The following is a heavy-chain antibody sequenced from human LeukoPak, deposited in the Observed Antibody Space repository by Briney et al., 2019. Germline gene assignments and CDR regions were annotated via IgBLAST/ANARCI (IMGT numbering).Heavy chain of an antibody. CDR1: GYNFTDYY. CDR2: INSHTGGS. CDR3: ARDSYGGKRKFDY. V-gene: IGHV1-2*06. D-gene: IGHD4-23*01. Sequence: ASVKVSCKASGYNFTDYYIHWVRQAPGQGPEWMGRINSHTGGSNFAQKFQGRVTMTRDTSISTAYMELSSLRSEDTAVYYCARDSYGGKRKFDYWGQGTLVTVSS. J-gene: IGHJ4*02.